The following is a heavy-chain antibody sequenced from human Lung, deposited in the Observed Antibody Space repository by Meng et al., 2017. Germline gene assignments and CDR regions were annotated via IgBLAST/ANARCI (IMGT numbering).Heavy chain of an antibody. J-gene: IGHJ4*02. V-gene: IGHV4-4*03. CDR2: IYHSGGT. D-gene: IGHD2-2*01. CDR1: GESISSSNW. CDR3: ARGLGEAVVPRTMFDY. Sequence: QLPQEGPGPGLVKPQGTLSLTGGVAGESISSSNWWSWVRQPPGKGLEWIGEIYHSGGTKYNPSLKSRVTISVDKSKNQFSLKLSSVTAADTAVYYCARGLGEAVVPRTMFDYWGQGTLVTVSS.